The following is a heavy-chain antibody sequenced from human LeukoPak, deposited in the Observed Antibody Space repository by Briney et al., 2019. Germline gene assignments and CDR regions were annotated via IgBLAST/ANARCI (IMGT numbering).Heavy chain of an antibody. D-gene: IGHD3-3*01. J-gene: IGHJ3*02. CDR2: ISYDGSNK. V-gene: IGHV3-30-3*01. CDR1: GFTFSSYA. Sequence: GGSLRLSCAASGFTFSSYAMHWVRQAPGKGLEWVAVISYDGSNKYYADSVKGRFTISRDNSKNTLYLQMNSLRAEDTAVYYCAREFGYYDFWSGYYPHDAFDIWGQGTMVTVSS. CDR3: AREFGYYDFWSGYYPHDAFDI.